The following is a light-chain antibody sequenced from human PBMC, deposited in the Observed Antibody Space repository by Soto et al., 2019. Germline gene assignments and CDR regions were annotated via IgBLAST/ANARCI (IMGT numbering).Light chain of an antibody. CDR3: SSYTSTRIRV. CDR2: DVS. CDR1: SSDIGVYNS. V-gene: IGLV2-14*03. J-gene: IGLJ2*01. Sequence: QSALTQPASVSASPGQSITISCTGSSSDIGVYNSVSWYQQHPGKAPQLMIYDVSYRPSGISSRFSGSKSGNTASLTISGLQADDEADYYCSSYTSTRIRVFGGGTQLTVL.